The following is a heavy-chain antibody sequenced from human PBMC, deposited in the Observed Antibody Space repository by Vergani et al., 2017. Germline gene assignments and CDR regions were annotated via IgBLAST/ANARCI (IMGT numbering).Heavy chain of an antibody. CDR1: GFTFSSYA. CDR2: ISYDGSNK. CDR3: ARAYDILTGDHDY. J-gene: IGHJ4*02. V-gene: IGHV3-30-3*01. Sequence: QVQLVESGGGVVQPGRSLRLSCAASGFTFSSYAMHWVRQAPGKGLEWVAVISYDGSNKYYADAVKGRFTIARDNSKNTLYRQMNSLRAEDTAVYYCARAYDILTGDHDYWGQGTLVTVSS. D-gene: IGHD3-9*01.